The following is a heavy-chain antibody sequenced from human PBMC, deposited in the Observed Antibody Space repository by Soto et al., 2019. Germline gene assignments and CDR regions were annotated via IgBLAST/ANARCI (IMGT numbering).Heavy chain of an antibody. V-gene: IGHV3-66*01. CDR1: GFTVSSNY. D-gene: IGHD7-27*01. CDR3: ARDRLTGDSDY. Sequence: EVPLVESGGGLVQPGGSLRLSCAASGFTVSSNYMSWVRQAPGKGLEWVSVIYSGGSTYYADSVKGRFTISRDNSKNTLYLQMNSLRAEDTAVYYCARDRLTGDSDYWGQGTLVTVSS. J-gene: IGHJ4*02. CDR2: IYSGGST.